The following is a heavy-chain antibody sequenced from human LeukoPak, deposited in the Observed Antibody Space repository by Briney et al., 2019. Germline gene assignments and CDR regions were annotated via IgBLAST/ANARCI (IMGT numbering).Heavy chain of an antibody. CDR3: ARDEVLRYFDWPKNWFDP. CDR1: GYTFTSYY. V-gene: IGHV1-69*13. J-gene: IGHJ5*02. CDR2: IIPIFGTA. Sequence: SVKVSCKASGYTFTSYYMHWVRQAPGQGLEWMGGIIPIFGTANYAQKFQGRVTITADESTSTAYMELSSLRSEDTAVYYCARDEVLRYFDWPKNWFDPWGQGTLVTVSS. D-gene: IGHD3-9*01.